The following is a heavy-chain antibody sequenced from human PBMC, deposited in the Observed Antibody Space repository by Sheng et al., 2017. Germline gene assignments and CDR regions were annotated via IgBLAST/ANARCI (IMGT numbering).Heavy chain of an antibody. CDR3: ARDRTDRYMDV. D-gene: IGHD2-8*02. J-gene: IGHJ6*03. V-gene: IGHV3-33*08. CDR1: GFTFKNYG. CDR2: IWYDGTNK. Sequence: QVQLVESGGGVVQPGRSLRLSCAASGFTFKNYGMHWVRQAPAKGLEWVTFIWYDGTNKFYTDSVKGRFTISRDNSKNMVYLQMNSLRAEDTAVYYXARDRTDRYMDVWGQGTTVT.